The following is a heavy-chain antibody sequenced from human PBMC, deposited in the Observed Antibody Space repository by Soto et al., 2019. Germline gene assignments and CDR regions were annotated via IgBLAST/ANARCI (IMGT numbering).Heavy chain of an antibody. CDR1: GFTFSSYA. CDR2: ISYDGSNK. Sequence: SLRLSCAASGFTFSSYAMHWVRQAPGKGLEWVAVISYDGSNKYYADSVKGRFTISRDNSKNTLYLQMNSLRAEDTAVYYCARDQAPRIQLWPPYDAFDIWGQGTMVTVSS. CDR3: ARDQAPRIQLWPPYDAFDI. D-gene: IGHD5-18*01. V-gene: IGHV3-30-3*01. J-gene: IGHJ3*02.